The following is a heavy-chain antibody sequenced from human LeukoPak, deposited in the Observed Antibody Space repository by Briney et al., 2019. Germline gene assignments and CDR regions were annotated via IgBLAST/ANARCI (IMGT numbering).Heavy chain of an antibody. CDR1: GFTVSSNS. CDR2: ISRTSEST. J-gene: IGHJ5*02. D-gene: IGHD1-7*01. V-gene: IGHV3-21*01. CDR3: ARGATDTTRWFDP. Sequence: GGSLRLSCTVSGFTVSSNSMSWVRQAPGKGVEWVSIISRTSESTFYADSVKGRFTISRDNAKNSLYLQMNGLRADDTATYYCARGATDTTRWFDPWGQGTLVTVSS.